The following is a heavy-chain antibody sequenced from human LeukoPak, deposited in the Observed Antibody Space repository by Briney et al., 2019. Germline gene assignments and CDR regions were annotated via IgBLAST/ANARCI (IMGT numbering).Heavy chain of an antibody. CDR1: GYTFTDYY. CDR3: TRGEWLVHY. Sequence: ASVKVSCKASGYTFTDYYMHWVRQAPGQGLEWMGRLNPNSGDTIYAQKFQGRVTMNRDTSISTAYMELSRLRSDDTAVYYCTRGEWLVHYWGQGTLVTVSS. CDR2: LNPNSGDT. V-gene: IGHV1-2*06. J-gene: IGHJ4*02. D-gene: IGHD6-19*01.